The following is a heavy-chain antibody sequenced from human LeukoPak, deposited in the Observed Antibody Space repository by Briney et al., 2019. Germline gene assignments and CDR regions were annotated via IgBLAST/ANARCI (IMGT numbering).Heavy chain of an antibody. CDR3: ARDFSSGCLFDY. Sequence: SQTRSLTCAMSGDCVSSNSAAWNWIRQSPSSGLEWLGRTRYRSKWYNYYAVSVKSRLTISPDTSKNQFSLQLNSVTPEDTAVYYCARDFSSGCLFDYWGQGTLVTVSS. CDR2: TRYRSKWYN. V-gene: IGHV6-1*01. J-gene: IGHJ4*02. CDR1: GDCVSSNSAA. D-gene: IGHD6-19*01.